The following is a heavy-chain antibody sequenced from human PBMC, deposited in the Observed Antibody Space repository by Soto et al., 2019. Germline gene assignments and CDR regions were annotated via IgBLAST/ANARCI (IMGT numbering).Heavy chain of an antibody. Sequence: PGGSLRLSCAASGFTFSSHAMSWVRQAPGKGLEWVSSISGSGVATYYADSVKGRFTISRDNSRNTLYLQMNSLRAEDTAVYYCAKRPNTASIDFWGQGTLVTVSS. V-gene: IGHV3-23*01. J-gene: IGHJ4*02. CDR3: AKRPNTASIDF. CDR2: ISGSGVAT. CDR1: GFTFSSHA. D-gene: IGHD2-21*02.